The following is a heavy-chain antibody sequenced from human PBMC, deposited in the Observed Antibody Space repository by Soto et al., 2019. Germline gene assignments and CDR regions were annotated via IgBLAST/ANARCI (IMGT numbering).Heavy chain of an antibody. Sequence: VQLLASGVGWVQPGGSLRPSCEASGFTFSTYAMSWVLQAPGHGLEWVLTINDIGGSTYHAVSVTGRYSMSRDRSKNKLYRPQDSPGADDTAVDYCASNGSGSWRESANWGQGTQVTVSP. D-gene: IGHD6-13*01. CDR3: ASNGSGSWRESAN. CDR2: INDIGGST. J-gene: IGHJ4*02. V-gene: IGHV3-23*01. CDR1: GFTFSTYA.